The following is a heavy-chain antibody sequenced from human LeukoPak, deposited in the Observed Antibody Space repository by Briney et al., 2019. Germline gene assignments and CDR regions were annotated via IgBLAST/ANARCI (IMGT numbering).Heavy chain of an antibody. D-gene: IGHD6-19*01. CDR3: AKEEQWMVVLGVSES. CDR1: GLTFSLYA. CDR2: IFGGADST. Sequence: GGSLRLSCAASGLTFSLYAMTWVRQAPGEGLEWVSTIFGGADSTFYADSVKGRFTISRDNSNNTLFLHMSSLRAEDTAIYYCAKEEQWMVVLGVSESWGRGTRVTVSS. V-gene: IGHV3-23*01. J-gene: IGHJ5*02.